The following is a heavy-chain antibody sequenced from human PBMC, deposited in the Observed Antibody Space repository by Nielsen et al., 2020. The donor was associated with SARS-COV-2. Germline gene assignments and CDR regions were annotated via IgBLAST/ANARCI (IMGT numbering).Heavy chain of an antibody. CDR2: ISWDGGST. CDR1: GFTFDDYT. CDR3: AKEGASSSWLNLDY. J-gene: IGHJ4*02. D-gene: IGHD6-13*01. V-gene: IGHV3-43*01. Sequence: GGSLRLSCAASGFTFDDYTMHWVRQAPGKGLEWVSLISWDGGSTYYADSVKGRFTISRDSSKNSLYLQMNSLRTEDTALYYCAKEGASSSWLNLDYWGQGTLVTVSS.